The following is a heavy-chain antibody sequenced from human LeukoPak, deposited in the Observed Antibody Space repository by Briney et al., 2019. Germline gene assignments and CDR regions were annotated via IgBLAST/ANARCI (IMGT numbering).Heavy chain of an antibody. CDR2: IRYDGSNK. V-gene: IGHV3-30*02. D-gene: IGHD3-22*01. CDR1: GFTFSSYG. J-gene: IGHJ4*02. CDR3: AKALSVVITYFDY. Sequence: GGSLRLSCAASGFTFSSYGMHWVRQAPGKGLEWVAFIRYDGSNKYYADSVKGRFTISRDNPKNTLYLQMNSLRAEDTAVYYCAKALSVVITYFDYWGQGTLVTVSS.